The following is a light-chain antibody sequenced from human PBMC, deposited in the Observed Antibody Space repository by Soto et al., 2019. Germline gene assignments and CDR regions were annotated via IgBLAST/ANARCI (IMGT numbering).Light chain of an antibody. CDR3: QHYGDSVWT. CDR2: GIS. Sequence: EIVLTQSPGTLSLSPGEGATLSCRTSQSVNSGFLAWYQKKPGQAPRLLLYGISSRAIGIPDRFSGSGSGTDFTLTINRLEPEDFAVYYCQHYGDSVWTFGQGTKVDIK. J-gene: IGKJ1*01. V-gene: IGKV3-20*01. CDR1: QSVNSGF.